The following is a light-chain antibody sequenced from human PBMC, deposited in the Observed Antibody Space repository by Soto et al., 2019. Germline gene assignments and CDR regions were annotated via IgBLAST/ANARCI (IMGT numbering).Light chain of an antibody. CDR2: EGS. V-gene: IGLV2-23*01. CDR3: CSYAGLGVV. Sequence: QSALTQPASVSGSPGQSITISCTGTSSDVGSYNLVSWYQQHPGKAPKLMIYEGSKRPSGVSNRFSGSKSGNTASLTISGLQTEDEADYYYCSYAGLGVVFGGGTKLTVL. J-gene: IGLJ2*01. CDR1: SSDVGSYNL.